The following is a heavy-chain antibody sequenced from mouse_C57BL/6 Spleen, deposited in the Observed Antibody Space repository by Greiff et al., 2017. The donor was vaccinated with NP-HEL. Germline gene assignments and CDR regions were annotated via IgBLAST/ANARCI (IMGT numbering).Heavy chain of an antibody. CDR2: IDPSDSET. Sequence: VQLQQPGAELVRPGSSVKLSCKASGYTFTSYWMHWVKQRPIQGLEWIGNIDPSDSETHYNQKFKDKATLTVDKSSSTAYMQLSSLTSEDSAVYYCARGIYYGKGNYYFDYWGQGTTLTVSS. D-gene: IGHD2-1*01. CDR1: GYTFTSYW. V-gene: IGHV1-52*01. CDR3: ARGIYYGKGNYYFDY. J-gene: IGHJ2*01.